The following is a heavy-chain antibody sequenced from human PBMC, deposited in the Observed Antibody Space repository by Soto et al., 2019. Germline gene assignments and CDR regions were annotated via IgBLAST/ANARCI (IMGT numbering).Heavy chain of an antibody. D-gene: IGHD3-16*01. CDR1: SETVWGYY. CDR2: INHSGST. CDR3: AREGGDVSAF. V-gene: IGHV4-34*01. J-gene: IGHJ4*02. Sequence: SDSTYIARAVCSETVWGYYGGVIRQPPGKGLEWIGEINHSGSTNYNPSLKSRVTISVDTSKNQFSLKLSSVTAADTAVYYCAREGGDVSAFWGKGSPVTVS.